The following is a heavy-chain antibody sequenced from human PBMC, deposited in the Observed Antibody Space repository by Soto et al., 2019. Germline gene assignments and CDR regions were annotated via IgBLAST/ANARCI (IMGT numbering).Heavy chain of an antibody. CDR2: VKSKNDGGTT. D-gene: IGHD2-8*01. Sequence: GGSLRLSCAASGFTFSNAWINWVRQAPGKGLEWVGRVKSKNDGGTTDFAAPVKGRFAISRDDSKNMVYLEMNSLQTEDTAIYYCTTDSCNASKIVLYDYWGRGTLVPVSA. CDR3: TTDSCNASKIVLYDY. CDR1: GFTFSNAW. J-gene: IGHJ4*01. V-gene: IGHV3-15*07.